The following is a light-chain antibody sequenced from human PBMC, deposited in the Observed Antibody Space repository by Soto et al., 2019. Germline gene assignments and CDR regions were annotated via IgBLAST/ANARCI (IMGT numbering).Light chain of an antibody. J-gene: IGKJ4*01. V-gene: IGKV3-20*01. CDR1: QSVSSSY. CDR2: GAS. CDR3: QQYGSSPIT. Sequence: EIVLTQSPGTLSLSPGERATLSCRASQSVSSSYLAWYQQKPGQAPRLLIDGASSRATGIPDRFSGSGSGTDFTLTISRLEPEDFGVYYCQQYGSSPITFGGGTKVEIK.